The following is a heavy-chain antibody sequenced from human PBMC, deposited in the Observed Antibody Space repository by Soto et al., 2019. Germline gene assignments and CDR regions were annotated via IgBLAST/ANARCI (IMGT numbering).Heavy chain of an antibody. V-gene: IGHV4-39*01. D-gene: IGHD2-15*01. CDR2: ISFSGST. J-gene: IGHJ6*02. Sequence: TLSLTCTVSGVSISSNTYYWGWIRQPPGKGLEWIGSISFSGSTYYNPSLKSRVTISVDTSKNQFSLKLSSVTAADTAVYYCARHPDRYCSGGSCYRYYYGMDVWGQGTTVTVSS. CDR3: ARHPDRYCSGGSCYRYYYGMDV. CDR1: GVSISSNTYY.